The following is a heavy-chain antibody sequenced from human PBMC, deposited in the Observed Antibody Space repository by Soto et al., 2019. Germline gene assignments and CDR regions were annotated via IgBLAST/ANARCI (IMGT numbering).Heavy chain of an antibody. J-gene: IGHJ6*02. CDR2: VSFDGSNE. V-gene: IGHV3-30-3*01. CDR1: GFTFSRYA. CDR3: ARPRMTTTPRYHGMDV. Sequence: GGSLRLSCSASGFTFSRYAMHWVRQAPGEGLDWVAVVSFDGSNEYYAESVRGRFTISRDTSKNTLYLQMNSLRPEDTAVYFCARPRMTTTPRYHGMDVWGRGTTVTVSS. D-gene: IGHD4-17*01.